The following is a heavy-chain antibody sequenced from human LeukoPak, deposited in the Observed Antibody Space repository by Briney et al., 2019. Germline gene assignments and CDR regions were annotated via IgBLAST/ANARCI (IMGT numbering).Heavy chain of an antibody. D-gene: IGHD3-22*01. CDR2: IYYSGST. J-gene: IGHJ5*02. CDR3: ARHNTYYYDSSGYPLGWFDR. Sequence: PSETLSLTCTVSGGSISSSSYYWGWLRQPPGKGLGWIGIIYYSGSTYYNPSLKSRVTISVDTSKNQFSLKLSSVTAADTAVYYCARHNTYYYDSSGYPLGWFDRWGQGTLVTVSS. CDR1: GGSISSSSYY. V-gene: IGHV4-39*01.